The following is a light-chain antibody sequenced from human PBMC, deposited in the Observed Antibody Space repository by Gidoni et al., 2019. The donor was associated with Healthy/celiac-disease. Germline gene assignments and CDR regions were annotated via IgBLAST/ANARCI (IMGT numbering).Light chain of an antibody. Sequence: EIAWTQAPGTLALSPGERATPARRASQSVSSSYLAWYQQKPGQAPRHLFYGTSSRAAGIPDRFSGSGSGTDFTLTISRLEPADFAVYYCQQYGSSPPCTFGQGTKLEIK. V-gene: IGKV3-20*01. CDR1: QSVSSSY. CDR2: GTS. J-gene: IGKJ2*02. CDR3: QQYGSSPPCT.